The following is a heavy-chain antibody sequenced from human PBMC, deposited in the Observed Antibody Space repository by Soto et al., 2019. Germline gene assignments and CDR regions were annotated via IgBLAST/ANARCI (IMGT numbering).Heavy chain of an antibody. Sequence: QVQLQQWGAGLLKPSETLSLTCAVYGGSFSGYYWSWIRQPPGKGLEWIGEINHSGSTNYNPSLKSRVTIAXXPXKXXSSLKLSSVTAAATAVYYCARTSEANIAAAGVVDPWGQGTLVTVSS. CDR3: ARTSEANIAAAGVVDP. D-gene: IGHD6-13*01. CDR2: INHSGST. V-gene: IGHV4-34*01. J-gene: IGHJ5*02. CDR1: GGSFSGYY.